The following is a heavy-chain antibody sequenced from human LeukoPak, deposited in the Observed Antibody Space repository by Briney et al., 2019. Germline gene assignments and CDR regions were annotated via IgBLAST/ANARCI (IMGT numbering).Heavy chain of an antibody. J-gene: IGHJ4*02. V-gene: IGHV1-18*01. CDR2: ISTYYGNT. CDR3: ARVYSTNYFGSGDRPFLFDY. Sequence: ASVKVSCKASGYTFTSYGFSWVRQAPGQGLEWMGWISTYYGNTNYAQKLQDRVTMTTDTSTSTAYMELTSLRSDDTAVYYCARVYSTNYFGSGDRPFLFDYWGQGTVVTVSS. CDR1: GYTFTSYG. D-gene: IGHD3-10*01.